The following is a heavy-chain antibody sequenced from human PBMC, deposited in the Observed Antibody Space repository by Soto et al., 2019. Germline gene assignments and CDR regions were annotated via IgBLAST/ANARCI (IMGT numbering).Heavy chain of an antibody. CDR3: ARDWDIVILSVPIPNYNYGMDV. V-gene: IGHV3-48*02. Sequence: PGGSLRLSCEGSGFTFSAYAMNWVRQAPGKGLEWVSYISSRSDTLYYADSVKGRFTISRDNAKNSVYLQVNNLRDEDTAVYYCARDWDIVILSVPIPNYNYGMDVCGQGTTVTVSS. J-gene: IGHJ6*02. D-gene: IGHD2-15*01. CDR1: GFTFSAYA. CDR2: ISSRSDTL.